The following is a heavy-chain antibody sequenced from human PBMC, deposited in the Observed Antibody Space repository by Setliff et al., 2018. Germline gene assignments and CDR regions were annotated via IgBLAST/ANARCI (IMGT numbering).Heavy chain of an antibody. CDR1: GGPISSGSYY. Sequence: SETLSLTCTVSGGPISSGSYYWSWIRQPAGKGLEWIGHIYTSGSTNHNPSLKSRVTISVDTSKNQFSLKLSSVTAADTAVYYCARGDFWSGSEGYNWFDPWGQGTLVTVS. V-gene: IGHV4-61*09. CDR2: IYTSGST. J-gene: IGHJ5*02. D-gene: IGHD3-3*01. CDR3: ARGDFWSGSEGYNWFDP.